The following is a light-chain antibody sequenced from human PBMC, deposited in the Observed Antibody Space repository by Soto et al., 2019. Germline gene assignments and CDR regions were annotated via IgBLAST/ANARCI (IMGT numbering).Light chain of an antibody. V-gene: IGKV1-5*03. CDR3: QEYNTNSRT. CDR1: ESIYSW. Sequence: IQMTQSPSTLSASVGDTVTITCRASESIYSWLAWYKQIPGKAPQLLIYKTSTLQGGVPSRFSGSGSAADYTLTISSLQPDDFATYYCQEYNTNSRTFGQGTRVENK. CDR2: KTS. J-gene: IGKJ1*01.